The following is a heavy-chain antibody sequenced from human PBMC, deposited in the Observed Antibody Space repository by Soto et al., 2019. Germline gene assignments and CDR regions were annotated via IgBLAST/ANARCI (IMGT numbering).Heavy chain of an antibody. CDR2: IRSKAYGGTT. D-gene: IGHD5-12*01. CDR1: GFTFGDYA. V-gene: IGHV3-49*03. Sequence: PGGSLRLSCTASGFTFGDYAMSWFRQAPGKGLEWVGFIRSKAYGGTTEYAASVKGRFTISRDDSKSIAYLQMNSLKTEDTAVFYCTRDIGYSGYELYYFDYWGQGTLVTVSS. CDR3: TRDIGYSGYELYYFDY. J-gene: IGHJ4*02.